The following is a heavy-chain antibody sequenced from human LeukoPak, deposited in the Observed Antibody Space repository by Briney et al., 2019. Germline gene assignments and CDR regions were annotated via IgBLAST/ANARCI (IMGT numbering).Heavy chain of an antibody. V-gene: IGHV1-46*01. D-gene: IGHD1-1*01. CDR3: ATVSF. CDR2: INPSGGST. Sequence: ASVKVSCKASGYTFTNYYMHWVRQAPGQGLEWMGIINPSGGSTSYTQKFQGRVTMTEDTSTDTAYMELSSLRSEDTAVYYCATVSFWGQGTLVTVSS. CDR1: GYTFTNYY. J-gene: IGHJ4*02.